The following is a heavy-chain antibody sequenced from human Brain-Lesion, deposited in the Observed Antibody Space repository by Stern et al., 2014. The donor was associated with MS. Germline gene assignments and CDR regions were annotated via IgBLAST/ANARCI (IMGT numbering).Heavy chain of an antibody. CDR2: INPNSGGT. CDR3: ARGGRYYADY. J-gene: IGHJ4*02. Sequence: VQLEESGAEVKKPGASVGVSCEASGNSFTHFYIHWVRQAPGQGLEWMGWINPNSGGTKFAQKFQGWVTITRDTSMTTAYMEVTSLTSDDTAVYYCARGGRYYADYWGQGTLVTVSS. V-gene: IGHV1-2*04. D-gene: IGHD2-2*01. CDR1: GNSFTHFY.